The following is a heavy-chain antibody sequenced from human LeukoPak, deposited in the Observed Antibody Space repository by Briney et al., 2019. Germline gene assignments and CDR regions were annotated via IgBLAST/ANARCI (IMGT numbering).Heavy chain of an antibody. CDR2: IRYDGSNK. V-gene: IGHV3-30*02. D-gene: IGHD4-17*01. J-gene: IGHJ4*02. CDR3: AKSLENYGDYFPPGTY. CDR1: GFTFSSYG. Sequence: GGSLRLSCAASGFTFSSYGMHWVRQAPGKGLEWVAFIRYDGSNKYYADSVKGRFTISRDNSKNTLYLQMNSLRAEDTAVYYCAKSLENYGDYFPPGTYWGQGTLVTVSS.